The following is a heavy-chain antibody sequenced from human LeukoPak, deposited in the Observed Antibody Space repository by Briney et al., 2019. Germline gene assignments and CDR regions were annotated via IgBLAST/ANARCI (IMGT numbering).Heavy chain of an antibody. CDR1: GYSFTDNY. CDR3: ARIGDYYDTDGQYYSPGFDV. V-gene: IGHV1-2*02. J-gene: IGHJ3*01. CDR2: VNPHSETT. D-gene: IGHD3-16*01. Sequence: ASVKVSCKASGYSFTDNYIHWVRQAPGQGLEWMGWVNPHSETTNYAQKFQGRVTMTRDTSISTVHMELSGLRSDDTALYFCARIGDYYDTDGQYYSPGFDVWGQGTIVT.